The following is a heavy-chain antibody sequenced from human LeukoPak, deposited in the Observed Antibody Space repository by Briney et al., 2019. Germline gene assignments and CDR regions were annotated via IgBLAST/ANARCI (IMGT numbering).Heavy chain of an antibody. CDR2: IYTSGST. CDR3: ARVDSGYEHDY. CDR1: GGSISSGSYY. J-gene: IGHJ4*02. V-gene: IGHV4-61*02. Sequence: PSETLSLTCTVSGGSISSGSYYWSWIRQPAGKGLEWIGRIYTSGSTNYNPSLKSRVTISVDKSKNQFSPKLSSVTAADTAVYYCARVDSGYEHDYWGQGTLVTVSS. D-gene: IGHD5-12*01.